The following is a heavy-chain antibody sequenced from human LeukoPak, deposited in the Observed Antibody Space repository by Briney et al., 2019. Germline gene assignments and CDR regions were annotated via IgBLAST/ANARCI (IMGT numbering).Heavy chain of an antibody. CDR1: GYTFTSYD. J-gene: IGHJ4*02. D-gene: IGHD2-21*02. V-gene: IGHV1-8*01. CDR3: ARGERCGGDCYSSLD. CDR2: MNPNSGNT. Sequence: GASVKVSCKASGYTFTSYDINWVRQATGQGLEWMGWMNPNSGNTGYAQKFQGRVTMTRNTSISTAYMELSSLRSEDTAVYCCARGERCGGDCYSSLDWGQGTLVTVSS.